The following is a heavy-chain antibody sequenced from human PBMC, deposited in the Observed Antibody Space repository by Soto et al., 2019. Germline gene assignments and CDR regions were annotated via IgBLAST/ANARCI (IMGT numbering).Heavy chain of an antibody. CDR2: IYYSGST. Sequence: SATLSLTCTVSGGSISSYYWSWIRQPPGKGLEWIGYIYYSGSTNYNPSLKSRVTISVDTSKNQFSLKLSSVTAADTAVYYCARGYAYSSSWYWFDPWGQGTQVTVSS. D-gene: IGHD6-13*01. J-gene: IGHJ5*02. CDR1: GGSISSYY. V-gene: IGHV4-59*01. CDR3: ARGYAYSSSWYWFDP.